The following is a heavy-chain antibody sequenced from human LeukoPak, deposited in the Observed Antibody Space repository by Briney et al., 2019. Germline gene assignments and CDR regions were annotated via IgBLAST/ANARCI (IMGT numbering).Heavy chain of an antibody. V-gene: IGHV4-38-2*02. D-gene: IGHD3-22*01. J-gene: IGHJ3*02. Sequence: NTSETLSLTCTVSGYSISSGYYWGWIRQPPGKGLEWIGSIYHSGSTYYNPSLKSRVTISVDTSKNQFSLKLSSVTAADTAVYYCARSSGYYPDAFDIWGQGTMVTVSS. CDR2: IYHSGST. CDR3: ARSSGYYPDAFDI. CDR1: GYSISSGYY.